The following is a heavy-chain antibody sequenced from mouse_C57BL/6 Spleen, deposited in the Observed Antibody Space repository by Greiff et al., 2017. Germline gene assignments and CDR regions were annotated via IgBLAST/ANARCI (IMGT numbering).Heavy chain of an antibody. CDR1: GFTFSDYY. CDR2: ISNGGGST. CDR3: ARHSWDAY. V-gene: IGHV5-12*01. J-gene: IGHJ3*01. Sequence: DVHLVESGGGLVQPGGSLKLSCAASGFTFSDYYMYWVRQTPEKRLEWVAYISNGGGSTYYPDTVKGRFTISRDNAKNTLYLQMSRLKSEDTAMYYCARHSWDAYWGQGTLVTVSA. D-gene: IGHD4-1*01.